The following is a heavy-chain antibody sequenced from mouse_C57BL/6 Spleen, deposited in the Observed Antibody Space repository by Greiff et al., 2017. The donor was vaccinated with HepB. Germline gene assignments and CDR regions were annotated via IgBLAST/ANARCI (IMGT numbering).Heavy chain of an antibody. D-gene: IGHD4-1*01. V-gene: IGHV1-22*01. CDR1: GYTFTDYN. CDR2: INPNNGGT. J-gene: IGHJ4*01. Sequence: EVQLQQSGPELVKPGASVKMSCKASGYTFTDYNMHWVKQSHGKSLEWIGYINPNNGGTSYNQKFKGKATLTVNKSSSTAYMERRSLTSEDSAVYYCARETGLYYYAMDYWGQGTSVTVSS. CDR3: ARETGLYYYAMDY.